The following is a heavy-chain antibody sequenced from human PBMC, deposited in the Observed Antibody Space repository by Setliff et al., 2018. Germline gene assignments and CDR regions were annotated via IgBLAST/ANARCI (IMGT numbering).Heavy chain of an antibody. J-gene: IGHJ6*02. CDR3: AKVNNRFWSGYYPYYYAMDV. Sequence: PGGSLRLSCAASGFTFSSYAMSWVRQAPGKGLEWVSAISGSGVSTYYADSVKGRFTISRANSKNTLYLQMNSLRAEDTAVYYCAKVNNRFWSGYYPYYYAMDVWGQGTTVTV. V-gene: IGHV3-23*01. CDR2: ISGSGVST. CDR1: GFTFSSYA. D-gene: IGHD3-3*01.